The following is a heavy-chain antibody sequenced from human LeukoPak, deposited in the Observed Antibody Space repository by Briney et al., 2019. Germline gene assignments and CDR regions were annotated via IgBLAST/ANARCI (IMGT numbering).Heavy chain of an antibody. Sequence: GGSLRLSCTASGFSFSAYAMMWVRQAPGKGPEWVSAIRGSGVSTYYADSVKGRFTISRDNSKYTLFLQMNSLRAEDTAVYYCARDPNGDYIGAFDMWGPGTMVTVSS. D-gene: IGHD4-17*01. CDR2: IRGSGVST. V-gene: IGHV3-23*01. CDR1: GFSFSAYA. CDR3: ARDPNGDYIGAFDM. J-gene: IGHJ3*02.